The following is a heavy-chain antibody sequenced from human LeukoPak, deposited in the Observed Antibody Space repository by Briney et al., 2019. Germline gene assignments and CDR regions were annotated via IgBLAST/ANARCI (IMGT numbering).Heavy chain of an antibody. Sequence: GGSLRLSCAASGFTFSSYSMNWVRQAPGKGLEWVSYISSSSSTIYYADSVKGRFTISRGNAKNSLYLQMNSLRAEDTAVYYCARDNPPNYYDSSGPLWGQGTLVTVSS. J-gene: IGHJ4*02. CDR1: GFTFSSYS. D-gene: IGHD3-22*01. CDR2: ISSSSSTI. V-gene: IGHV3-48*01. CDR3: ARDNPPNYYDSSGPL.